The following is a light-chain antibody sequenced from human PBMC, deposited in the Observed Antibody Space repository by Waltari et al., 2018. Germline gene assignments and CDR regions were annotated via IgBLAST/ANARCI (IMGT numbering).Light chain of an antibody. J-gene: IGKJ2*01. CDR3: QQYNSYSPGDT. V-gene: IGKV1-5*03. CDR2: KAS. Sequence: DIQMTQSPSTLSASVGDRVTITCRASQSISTWLAWYQQKPGKAPKLLIYKASFLESGVPSRFSGSGSETEFTLTISSLQPDDFATYYCQQYNSYSPGDTFGPGTKLEIK. CDR1: QSISTW.